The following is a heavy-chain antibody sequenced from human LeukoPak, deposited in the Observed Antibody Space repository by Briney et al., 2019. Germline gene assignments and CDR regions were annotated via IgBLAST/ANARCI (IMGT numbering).Heavy chain of an antibody. CDR1: GYTFTSYG. J-gene: IGHJ4*02. CDR2: ISAYNGNT. V-gene: IGHV1-18*01. CDR3: ARDIYSSSTADY. D-gene: IGHD6-6*01. Sequence: ASVKVSCKASGYTFTSYGISWVRQAPGQGLEWMGWISAYNGNTNYAQKVQGRVTVTTDTSTSTAYMELRSLRSDDTAVYYCARDIYSSSTADYWGQGTLVTVSS.